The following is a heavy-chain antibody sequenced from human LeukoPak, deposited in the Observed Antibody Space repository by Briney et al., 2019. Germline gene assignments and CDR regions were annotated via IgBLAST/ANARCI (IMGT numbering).Heavy chain of an antibody. CDR3: ARHVGYCSGGSCYIVEHNAFDI. CDR2: IYPGDSDT. V-gene: IGHV5-51*01. CDR1: GYSFTSYW. D-gene: IGHD2-15*01. Sequence: GESLKISCKGSGYSFTSYWIGLVRQMPGKGLEWMGIIYPGDSDTRYSPSFQGQLTSSADKSISTAYLQWISLKASDTDMYYCARHVGYCSGGSCYIVEHNAFDIWGQGTMVTVSS. J-gene: IGHJ3*02.